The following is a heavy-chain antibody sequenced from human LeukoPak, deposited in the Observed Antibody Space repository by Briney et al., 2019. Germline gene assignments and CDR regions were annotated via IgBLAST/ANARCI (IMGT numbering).Heavy chain of an antibody. Sequence: GASVKVSCKASGYTFTRHYMNWVRQAPGQGLEWMGKINPSGGGTGYAQKFQGRVTMTRDTSTSTVYMELTSLRSEDTAVYYCARDGLYCTNGVCSSDIWGQGTLVTVSS. D-gene: IGHD2-8*01. CDR2: INPSGGGT. CDR1: GYTFTRHY. J-gene: IGHJ3*02. V-gene: IGHV1-46*01. CDR3: ARDGLYCTNGVCSSDI.